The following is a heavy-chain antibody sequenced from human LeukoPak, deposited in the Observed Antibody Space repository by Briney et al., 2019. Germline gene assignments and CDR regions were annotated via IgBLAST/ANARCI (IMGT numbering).Heavy chain of an antibody. CDR1: GFTFSSYS. J-gene: IGHJ6*03. D-gene: IGHD2-15*01. V-gene: IGHV3-48*01. CDR2: ISSSSSTI. Sequence: PGGSLRLSCAASGFTFSSYSMNWVRQAPGKGLEWVSYISSSSSTIYYADSVKGRFTISRDNAKNPLYLQMNSLRAEDTAVYYCARADDIVVVVAATPNCYYYMDVWGKGTTVTVSS. CDR3: ARADDIVVVVAATPNCYYYMDV.